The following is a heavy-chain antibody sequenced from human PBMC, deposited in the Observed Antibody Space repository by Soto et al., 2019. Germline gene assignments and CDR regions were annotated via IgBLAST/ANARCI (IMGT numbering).Heavy chain of an antibody. CDR1: GDSLISAHNY. CDR3: AREGHLREQYYWFDL. J-gene: IGHJ5*02. V-gene: IGHV4-31*01. Sequence: QVKLQESGPRLVKPSQTLSLTCTVSGDSLISAHNYWAWLRHLPGKGLEWLGYIYYTGGTYFNPSLRSLLSKSVEPSTNQFSLNLSSVTVADMAVYYCAREGHLREQYYWFDLWGQGTLVTGSS. CDR2: IYYTGGT. D-gene: IGHD4-4*01.